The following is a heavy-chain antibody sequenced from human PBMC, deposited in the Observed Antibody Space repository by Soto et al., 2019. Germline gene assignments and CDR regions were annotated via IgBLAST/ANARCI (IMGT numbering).Heavy chain of an antibody. V-gene: IGHV1-18*01. J-gene: IGHJ4*02. CDR2: ITANNVNT. Sequence: ASVKVSCKTSGYTFTSYGISWVRQAPGQGLEWMGWITANNVNTNYAQKFQGRVTMTTDTSTATAYMELRSLRSDDTAVYYCARDMGGYYFEPNDYWGQGTLVTVSS. D-gene: IGHD3-22*01. CDR3: ARDMGGYYFEPNDY. CDR1: GYTFTSYG.